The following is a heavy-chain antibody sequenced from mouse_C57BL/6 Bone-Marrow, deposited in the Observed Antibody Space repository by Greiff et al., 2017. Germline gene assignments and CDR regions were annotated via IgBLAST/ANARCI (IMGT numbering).Heavy chain of an antibody. V-gene: IGHV1-39*01. Sequence: VQLQQSGPELVKPGASVKISCKASGYSFTDYNMNWVKQSNGKSLEWIGVINPNYGTTSYNQKFKGKATLTVDQSSSTAYMKLNSLTSEDSAVYYCARSSFFTYVSSYVDYAMDYWGQGTSVTVSS. CDR1: GYSFTDYN. J-gene: IGHJ4*01. CDR3: ARSSFFTYVSSYVDYAMDY. CDR2: INPNYGTT. D-gene: IGHD1-1*01.